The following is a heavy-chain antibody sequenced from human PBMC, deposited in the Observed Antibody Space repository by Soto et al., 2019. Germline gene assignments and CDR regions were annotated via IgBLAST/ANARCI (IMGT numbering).Heavy chain of an antibody. CDR2: ISSNGGST. J-gene: IGHJ4*02. V-gene: IGHV3-64D*08. CDR3: VKEYEGSSSSLFIY. CDR1: GFTFSSYA. Sequence: GGSLRLSCSASGFTFSSYAMHWVRQAPGKGLEYVSAISSNGGSTYYADSVKGRFTISRDNSKNTLYLQMSSLRAEDTAVYYCVKEYEGSSSSLFIYWGQGTLVTVSS. D-gene: IGHD6-6*01.